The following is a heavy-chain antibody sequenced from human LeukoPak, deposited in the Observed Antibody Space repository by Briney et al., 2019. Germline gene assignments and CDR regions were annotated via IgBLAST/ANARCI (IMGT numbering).Heavy chain of an antibody. V-gene: IGHV1-8*01. CDR1: GYTFTSYD. Sequence: ASVKVSCKASGYTFTSYDINWVRQATGQGLEWMGWMNPNSGNTGYAQKFQGRVTTTRDTSISTDYMELSSLRSEDTAVYYCARRRLLVRGHNWFDPWGQGTLVTVSS. CDR3: ARRRLLVRGHNWFDP. J-gene: IGHJ5*02. D-gene: IGHD3-10*01. CDR2: MNPNSGNT.